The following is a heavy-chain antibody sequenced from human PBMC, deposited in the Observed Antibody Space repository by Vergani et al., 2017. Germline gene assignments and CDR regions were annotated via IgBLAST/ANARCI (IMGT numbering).Heavy chain of an antibody. V-gene: IGHV4-61*02. CDR1: GASINNDFYY. CDR2: IYVSGIT. J-gene: IGHJ4*02. CDR3: ARRGGSSLVGAAIDY. Sequence: QVQLQESGPGLVKPSQTLSLTCTVSGASINNDFYYWHWIRQPAGKGLEWIGRIYVSGITDYNSSLQSLVSISVDTSKNQFSLKLRSVTAADTAVYYCARRGGSSLVGAAIDYWGQGTLVTVSS. D-gene: IGHD1-26*01.